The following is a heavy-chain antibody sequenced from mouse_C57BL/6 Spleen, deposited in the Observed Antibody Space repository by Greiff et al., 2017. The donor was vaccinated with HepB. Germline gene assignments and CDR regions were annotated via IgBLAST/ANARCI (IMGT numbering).Heavy chain of an antibody. CDR1: GYTFTDYY. J-gene: IGHJ2*01. Sequence: VQVVESGAELVRPGASVKLSCKASGYTFTDYYINWVKQRPGQGLEWIARIYPGSGNTYYNEKFKGKATLTAEKSSSTAYMQLSSLTSEDSAVYFCARMEPRGDYWGQGTTLTVSS. CDR3: ARMEPRGDY. D-gene: IGHD6-1*01. V-gene: IGHV1-76*01. CDR2: IYPGSGNT.